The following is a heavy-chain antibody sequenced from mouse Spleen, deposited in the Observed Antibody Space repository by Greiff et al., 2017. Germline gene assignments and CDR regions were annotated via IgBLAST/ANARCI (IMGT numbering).Heavy chain of an antibody. Sequence: EVKLQESGPGLVKPSQSLSLTCSVTGYSITSGYYWNWLRQFPGNKLEWMGYISYDGSNNYNPSLKNRISITRDTSKNQFFLKLNSVTTEDTATYYCAREDYGYLYYYAMDYWGQGTSVTVSS. CDR3: AREDYGYLYYYAMDY. CDR2: ISYDGSN. J-gene: IGHJ4*01. D-gene: IGHD2-2*01. V-gene: IGHV3-6*01. CDR1: GYSITSGYY.